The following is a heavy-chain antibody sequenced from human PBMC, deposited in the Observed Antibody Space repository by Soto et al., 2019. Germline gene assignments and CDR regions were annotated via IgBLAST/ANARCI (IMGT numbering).Heavy chain of an antibody. D-gene: IGHD3-10*01. CDR3: ARVSGSYYYGMDV. CDR2: IYHSGST. Sequence: QVQLQESGPGLVKPSGTLSLTCAVSGGSISSSYWWSWVRQPPGKGLEWIGEIYHSGSTNYNPSLKRRVTISVDKSKNRFSLKLSSVTAADTAVYSCARVSGSYYYGMDVWGQGTTVTVSS. CDR1: GGSISSSYW. J-gene: IGHJ6*02. V-gene: IGHV4-4*02.